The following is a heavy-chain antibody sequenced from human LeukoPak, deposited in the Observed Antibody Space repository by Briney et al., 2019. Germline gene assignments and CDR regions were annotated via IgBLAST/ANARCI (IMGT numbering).Heavy chain of an antibody. CDR3: ARGERYDSSGYYPR. Sequence: SETLSLTCAVSGGSISSSNWWSWVRQPPGKGLEWIGEIYHSGSTNYNPSLKSRVTISVDTFKNQFSLKLSSVTAADTAVYYCARGERYDSSGYYPRWGQGTLVTVSS. CDR1: GGSISSSNW. V-gene: IGHV4-4*02. D-gene: IGHD3-22*01. J-gene: IGHJ4*02. CDR2: IYHSGST.